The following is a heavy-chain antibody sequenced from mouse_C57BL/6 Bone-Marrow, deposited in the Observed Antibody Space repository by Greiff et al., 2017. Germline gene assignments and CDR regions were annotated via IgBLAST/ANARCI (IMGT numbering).Heavy chain of an antibody. CDR1: GFTFSDYG. J-gene: IGHJ4*01. V-gene: IGHV5-17*01. CDR3: ARTQLGRMLWTTGVKERSVTYAMDY. CDR2: ISSGSSTI. D-gene: IGHD4-1*02. Sequence: EVQVVESGGGLVKPGGSLKLSCAASGFTFSDYGMHWVRQAPEKGLEWVAYISSGSSTIYYADTVKGRVTISRDHAKNTLFLQMTSLRSEDTAMYYCARTQLGRMLWTTGVKERSVTYAMDYWGQGTSVTVSS.